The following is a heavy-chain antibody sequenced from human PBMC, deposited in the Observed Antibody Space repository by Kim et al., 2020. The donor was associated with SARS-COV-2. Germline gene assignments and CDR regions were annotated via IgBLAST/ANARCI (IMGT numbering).Heavy chain of an antibody. D-gene: IGHD6-13*01. CDR3: ARDRKIAAAGTNPGWVY. V-gene: IGHV1-18*04. CDR1: GYTFTSYG. Sequence: ASVKVSCKASGYTFTSYGISWVRQAPGQGLEWMGWISAYNGNTNYAQKLQGRVIMTTDTSTSTAYMELRSLRSDDTAVYYCARDRKIAAAGTNPGWVYWGQGTLVTVSS. J-gene: IGHJ4*02. CDR2: ISAYNGNT.